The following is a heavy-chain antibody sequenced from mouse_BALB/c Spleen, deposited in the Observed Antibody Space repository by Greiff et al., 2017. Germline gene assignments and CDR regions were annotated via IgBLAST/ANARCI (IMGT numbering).Heavy chain of an antibody. V-gene: IGHV1-4*02. CDR1: GYTFTSYT. Sequence: VQLQQSAAELARPGASVKMSCKASGYTFTSYTMHWVKQRPGQGLEWIGYINPSSGYTEYNQKFKDKTTLTADKSSSTAYMQLSSLTSEDSAVYYCARSSYYDYDFWFAYWGQGTLVTVSA. CDR3: ARSSYYDYDFWFAY. CDR2: INPSSGYT. D-gene: IGHD2-4*01. J-gene: IGHJ3*01.